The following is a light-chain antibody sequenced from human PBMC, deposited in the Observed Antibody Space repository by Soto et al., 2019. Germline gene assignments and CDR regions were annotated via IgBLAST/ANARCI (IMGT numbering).Light chain of an antibody. CDR2: KAS. Sequence: DIQMTQSPSTLSASVGDRVAITCRASQSISIWLAWYQQKPGKAPKLLIYKASSLESGVPSRFSGSGSGTEFTLTIRSLQPDDFATYYCQQYNNYSWTFGQGTKVEIK. CDR1: QSISIW. J-gene: IGKJ1*01. V-gene: IGKV1-5*03. CDR3: QQYNNYSWT.